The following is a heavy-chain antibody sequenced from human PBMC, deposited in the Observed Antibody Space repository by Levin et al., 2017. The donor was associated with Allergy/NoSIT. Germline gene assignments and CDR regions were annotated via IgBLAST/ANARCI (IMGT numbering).Heavy chain of an antibody. J-gene: IGHJ4*02. V-gene: IGHV3-74*01. D-gene: IGHD5-12*01. Sequence: ETLSLTCAASGFTFSNYWMHWVRQAPGKGLVWVSRINSDGSSTNYADSVKGRFTISRDNAKNTLYLQMNSLRAEDTAVYYCVSGLLGGYSGYESDYWGQGTLVTVSS. CDR3: VSGLLGGYSGYESDY. CDR2: INSDGSST. CDR1: GFTFSNYW.